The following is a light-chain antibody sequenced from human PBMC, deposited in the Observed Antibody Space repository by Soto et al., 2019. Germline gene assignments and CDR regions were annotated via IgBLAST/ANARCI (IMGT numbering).Light chain of an antibody. CDR1: QSVLYSSNNKNH. Sequence: DIVMTQSPDSLAVSLGERATINCKSSQSVLYSSNNKNHLAWYQQKPGQPPNLLIYWASTRESGVPDRFSGSGSGTDFTLTISSLQAEDVATYFCQQYYNTPLTFGGGTKVEIK. J-gene: IGKJ4*01. V-gene: IGKV4-1*01. CDR2: WAS. CDR3: QQYYNTPLT.